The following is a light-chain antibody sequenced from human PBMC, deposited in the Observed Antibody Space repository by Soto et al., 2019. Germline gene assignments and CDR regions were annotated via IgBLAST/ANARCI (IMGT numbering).Light chain of an antibody. V-gene: IGLV2-14*01. CDR2: DVS. Sequence: QSALTQPASVSGCPGQSITISCTGTSSDVGGYNYVSWYQQHPGKAPKLMIYDVSNRPSGVSNRFSGSKSGNTASLTISGLQAEDEADYYCSSYTSSSTWGFGGRTKLTVL. CDR3: SSYTSSSTWG. J-gene: IGLJ2*01. CDR1: SSDVGGYNY.